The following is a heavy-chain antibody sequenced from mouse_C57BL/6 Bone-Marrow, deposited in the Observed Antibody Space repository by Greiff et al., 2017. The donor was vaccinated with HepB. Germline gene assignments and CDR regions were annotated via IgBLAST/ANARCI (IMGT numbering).Heavy chain of an antibody. CDR2: IDPNSGGT. Sequence: QVQLQQPGAELVKPGASVKLSCKASGYTFTSYWMHWVKQRPGRGLEWIGRIDPNSGGTKYNEKFKSKATLTVDKPSSTAYMQLSSLPSEDSAVYYCARRTTVVAMDYFDYWGQGTTLTVSS. CDR1: GYTFTSYW. CDR3: ARRTTVVAMDYFDY. J-gene: IGHJ2*01. V-gene: IGHV1-72*01. D-gene: IGHD1-1*01.